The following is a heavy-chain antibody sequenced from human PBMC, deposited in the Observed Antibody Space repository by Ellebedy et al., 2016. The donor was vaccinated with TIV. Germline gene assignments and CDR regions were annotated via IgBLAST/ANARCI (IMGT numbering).Heavy chain of an antibody. V-gene: IGHV3-15*01. J-gene: IGHJ4*02. D-gene: IGHD3-22*01. CDR3: ARDVWAEDRSGYLD. CDR1: GFTISNAW. Sequence: GGSLRLXXAASGFTISNAWMSWVRQAPGKGLEWVGRIKGKTDGGTRDYAAPVKGRFTISRDDSKNTLSLQMNSLRAEDTAVYYCARDVWAEDRSGYLDWGQGTLVTVSS. CDR2: IKGKTDGGTR.